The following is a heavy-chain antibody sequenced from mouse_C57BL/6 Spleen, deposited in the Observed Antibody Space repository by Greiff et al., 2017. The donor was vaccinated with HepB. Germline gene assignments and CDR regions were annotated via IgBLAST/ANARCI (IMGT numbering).Heavy chain of an antibody. V-gene: IGHV1-5*01. CDR2: LYPGNSDT. CDR1: GYTFTSYW. Sequence: EVKLEESGTVLARPGASVKMSCKTSGYTFTSYWMHWVKQRPGQGLEWIGALYPGNSDTSYNQKFKGKAKLTAVTSASTAYMELSSLTNEDSAVYYCTREIRSSCWYFDVWGTGTTVTVSS. D-gene: IGHD1-1*01. CDR3: TREIRSSCWYFDV. J-gene: IGHJ1*03.